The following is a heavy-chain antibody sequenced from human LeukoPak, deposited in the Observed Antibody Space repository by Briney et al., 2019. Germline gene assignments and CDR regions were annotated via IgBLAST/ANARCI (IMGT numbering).Heavy chain of an antibody. CDR2: VSSSSSYI. CDR1: GFTFSSYS. D-gene: IGHD6-19*01. V-gene: IGHV3-21*01. J-gene: IGHJ6*02. CDR3: ARFTVAGKPPRAYYGMDV. Sequence: GGSLRLSCAASGFTFSSYSMNWVRQAPGKGLEWVSSVSSSSSYIYYADSVKGRFTISRDNAKNSLSLQMNSLRAEDTAVYYCARFTVAGKPPRAYYGMDVWGQGTTVTVSS.